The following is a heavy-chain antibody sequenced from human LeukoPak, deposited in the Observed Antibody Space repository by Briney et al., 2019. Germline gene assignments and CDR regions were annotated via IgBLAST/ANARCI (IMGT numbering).Heavy chain of an antibody. CDR1: GFTFDDYA. D-gene: IGHD3-9*01. CDR2: ISWNSGSI. V-gene: IGHV3-9*01. J-gene: IGHJ4*02. CDR3: AKGMVLNGYYRSFYFDS. Sequence: PGGSLRLSCAAPGFTFDDYAMHWVRQAPGKGLEWVSGISWNSGSIDYADSVKGRFTISRDNAKNSLFLQMNSLRDEDTALYYCAKGMVLNGYYRSFYFDSWGQGTLVTVSS.